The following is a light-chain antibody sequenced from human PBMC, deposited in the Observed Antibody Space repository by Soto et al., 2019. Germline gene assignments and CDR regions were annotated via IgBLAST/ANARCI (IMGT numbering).Light chain of an antibody. CDR1: QDISSY. J-gene: IGKJ5*01. V-gene: IGKV1-39*01. CDR2: AAS. Sequence: GDRVTITCRASQDISSYLGWYQQKPGKAPKLLIYAASTLQSGVPSRFSGSGSGTDFTLTISSLQLEDFATFYCQQSYSSPRITFGQGTRLEIK. CDR3: QQSYSSPRIT.